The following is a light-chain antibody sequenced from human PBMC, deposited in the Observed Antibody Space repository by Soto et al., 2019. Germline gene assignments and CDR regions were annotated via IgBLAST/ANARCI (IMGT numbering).Light chain of an antibody. Sequence: DIQMTQSPSTLSASVGDRVTISCRASQSISYWLAWYQQKPGKAPKLLIYKASSLESGVPSRFSGSGSGTEFTLTISSLQPDEFATYYCQQYNAYSGTFGQGTKVEIK. CDR1: QSISYW. CDR3: QQYNAYSGT. CDR2: KAS. J-gene: IGKJ1*01. V-gene: IGKV1-5*03.